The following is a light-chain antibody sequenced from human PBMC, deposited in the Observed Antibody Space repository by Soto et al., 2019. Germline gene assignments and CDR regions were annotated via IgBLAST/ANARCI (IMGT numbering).Light chain of an antibody. CDR3: CSYAGSGTYV. CDR1: NSDVGSYNF. Sequence: QSELTKCASVNGLPGQSITISCAGTNSDVGSYNFVSWLQQHAGKAPKLMIYEGNKRPSGVSNRFSGSKSGNTASLTISGLQTEDEADYYCCSYAGSGTYVFGTGTKVTVL. J-gene: IGLJ1*01. CDR2: EGN. V-gene: IGLV2-23*01.